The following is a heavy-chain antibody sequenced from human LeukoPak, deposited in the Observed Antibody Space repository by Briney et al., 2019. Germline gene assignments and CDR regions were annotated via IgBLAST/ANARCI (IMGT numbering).Heavy chain of an antibody. V-gene: IGHV3-30*18. CDR3: SKDFGSGWYDY. CDR2: ISYDGSNE. J-gene: IGHJ4*02. D-gene: IGHD6-19*01. Sequence: GGSLRLSCAASGFTFSSYDMHWVRQAPGKGLEWVAVISYDGSNEFYADSVKGRFPISRDNSKNALYLQMNSLRAEDTAVYYCSKDFGSGWYDYWGQGTLVTVSS. CDR1: GFTFSSYD.